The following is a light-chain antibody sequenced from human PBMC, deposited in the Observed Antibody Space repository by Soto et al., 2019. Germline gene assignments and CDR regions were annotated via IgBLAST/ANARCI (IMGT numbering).Light chain of an antibody. J-gene: IGKJ4*01. Sequence: EIVMTQSPATLSVSPGERVTLSCRASQSVGTTLAWYQQRPGQPPRLLIRGASTRATGIPARFGGSGSGTEFTLTISSLQSEEFAVYYCQQHSTWLSFGGGTKVDIK. CDR3: QQHSTWLS. CDR2: GAS. CDR1: QSVGTT. V-gene: IGKV3-15*01.